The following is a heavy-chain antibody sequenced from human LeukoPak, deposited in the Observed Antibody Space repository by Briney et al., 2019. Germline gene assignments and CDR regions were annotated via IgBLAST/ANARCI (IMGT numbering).Heavy chain of an antibody. D-gene: IGHD3-10*01. CDR1: GGSISSYY. CDR3: ARGLWQSSSGTFDY. CDR2: IYSSGST. J-gene: IGHJ4*02. V-gene: IGHV4-4*07. Sequence: SETLSLTCTVSGGSISSYYWSWIQQPAGKGLEWIGRIYSSGSTNYNPSLKSRVTMSVDTFKSQFSLRLSSVTAADTAVYYCARGLWQSSSGTFDYWGQGTLVTVSS.